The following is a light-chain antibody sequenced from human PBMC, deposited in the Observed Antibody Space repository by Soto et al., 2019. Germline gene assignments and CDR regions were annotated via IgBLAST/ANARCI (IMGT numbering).Light chain of an antibody. J-gene: IGLJ2*01. Sequence: QTVVTQEASLSVSPGGTVTLTCGLTSGSVSSRYHPSWYQQDPGQTPRTLIYSGDIRSSGVPDRFSGSILGSKAALTITGAQADDESVYYCVLYMKGDIRVFGGGTKLTVL. CDR3: VLYMKGDIRV. V-gene: IGLV8-61*01. CDR1: SGSVSSRYH. CDR2: SGD.